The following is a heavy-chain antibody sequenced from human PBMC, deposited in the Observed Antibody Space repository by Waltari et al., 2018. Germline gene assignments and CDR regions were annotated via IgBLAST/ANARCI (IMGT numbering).Heavy chain of an antibody. D-gene: IGHD6-13*01. CDR2: ITGSSRTI. J-gene: IGHJ6*02. V-gene: IGHV3-48*04. CDR3: ARPVAAAGNHGMDV. CDR1: GFPFSTYG. Sequence: EVQLVESGGNLVQPGGSLSRPCIASGFPFSTYGMNWVRQAPGKGLEWISYITGSSRTIYYTDSVKGRFTVSRDNAKNSLFLQMSSLRVEDTAVYYCARPVAAAGNHGMDVWGQGTTVTVSS.